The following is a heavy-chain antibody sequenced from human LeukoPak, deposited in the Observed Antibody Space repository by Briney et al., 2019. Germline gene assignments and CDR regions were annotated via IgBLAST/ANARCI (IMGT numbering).Heavy chain of an antibody. J-gene: IGHJ5*02. CDR2: ISGSGSST. CDR3: AKARDFDFWSGYSNWFDP. D-gene: IGHD3-3*01. CDR1: GFTFSTYA. V-gene: IGHV3-23*01. Sequence: PGGSLRLSCAAPGFTFSTYAMIWVRQAPGKGLEWVSGISGSGSSTSSADSVKGRILISRDNSKNTLYLQMNGLRAEDTAVYYCAKARDFDFWSGYSNWFDPWGQGTLVTVSS.